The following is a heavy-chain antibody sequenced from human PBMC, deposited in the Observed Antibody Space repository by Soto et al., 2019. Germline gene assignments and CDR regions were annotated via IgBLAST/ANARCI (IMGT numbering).Heavy chain of an antibody. D-gene: IGHD6-25*01. J-gene: IGHJ5*02. CDR2: INAGNGNT. CDR3: ARAQGSGSPGPGWFDP. Sequence: ASVKVSCKASGYTFTSYAMHWVRQAPGQRLEWMGWINAGNGNTKYSQKFQGRVTITRDTSASTAYMELSSLRSEDTAVYYCARAQGSGSPGPGWFDPWGQGTLVTVSS. CDR1: GYTFTSYA. V-gene: IGHV1-3*01.